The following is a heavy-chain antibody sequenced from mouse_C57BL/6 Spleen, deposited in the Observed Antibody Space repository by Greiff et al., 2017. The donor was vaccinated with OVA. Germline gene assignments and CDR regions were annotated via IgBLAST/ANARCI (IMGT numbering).Heavy chain of an antibody. CDR1: GYTFTSYW. V-gene: IGHV1-64*01. CDR3: AREKNSYWYFDV. Sequence: QVQLQQPGAELVKPGASVKLSCKASGYTFTSYWMHWVKQRPGQGLEWIGMIHPNSGSTNYNEKFKSKATLTVDKSSSTAYMQLSSLTSEDSAVYYCAREKNSYWYFDVWGTGTTVTVSS. CDR2: IHPNSGST. J-gene: IGHJ1*03.